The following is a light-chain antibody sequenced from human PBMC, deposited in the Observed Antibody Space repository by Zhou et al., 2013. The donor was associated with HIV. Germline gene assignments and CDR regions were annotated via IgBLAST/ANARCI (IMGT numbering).Light chain of an antibody. V-gene: IGKV3-15*01. Sequence: EIVMTQSPATLSASPGEGATLSCRASQSVSSNLAWYQQKPGQAPRLLIYDASTRATGIPARFSGSGSGTEFTLTISSMQSEDFAVYYCQQYNNWWTFGQGTKVEI. CDR3: QQYNNWWT. CDR2: DAS. CDR1: QSVSSN. J-gene: IGKJ1*01.